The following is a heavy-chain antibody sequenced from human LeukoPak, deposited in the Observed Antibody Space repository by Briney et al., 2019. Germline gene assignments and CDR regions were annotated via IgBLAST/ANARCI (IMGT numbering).Heavy chain of an antibody. CDR3: VRGSKIRGVIPEGEFDY. Sequence: GGSLRLSCAASGFTFSHFAMHWVRQAPGKGLEWVAVISYDGKKNYYADSVKGRFTLSRDDSANRLYLQMNSLRAEDTAVYHCVRGSKIRGVIPEGEFDYWGQGTLVTVSS. CDR1: GFTFSHFA. CDR2: ISYDGKKN. D-gene: IGHD3-10*01. V-gene: IGHV3-30*03. J-gene: IGHJ4*02.